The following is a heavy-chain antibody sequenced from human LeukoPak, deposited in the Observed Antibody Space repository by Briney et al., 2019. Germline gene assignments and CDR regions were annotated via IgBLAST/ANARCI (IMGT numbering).Heavy chain of an antibody. CDR1: GFTVSDNY. V-gene: IGHV3-53*01. Sequence: GALRLSCAVSGFTVSDNYMSWVRQAPGKGLEWVSLIYSGDTTLYADSVQGRVTISRDSSKNKVYLHMNSLRAEDTALYYCARRAGGYSHPYDYWGQGILVTVSS. CDR2: IYSGDTT. CDR3: ARRAGGYSHPYDY. D-gene: IGHD4-23*01. J-gene: IGHJ4*02.